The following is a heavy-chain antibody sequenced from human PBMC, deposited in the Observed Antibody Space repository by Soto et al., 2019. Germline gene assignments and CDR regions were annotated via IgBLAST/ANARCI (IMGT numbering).Heavy chain of an antibody. V-gene: IGHV2-70*13. D-gene: IGHD1-20*01. CDR1: GFSLTSPGMC. Sequence: PGPTLVNPTETLTVPCTFSGFSLTSPGMCGIWIRQSPGKALEWLALIERDDDDKYYSTSLKTRLTISKDTRKNQVVLTMANMDLADTPTYRCSGSIRGNLRSNGMAEWGQGTMVTV. CDR3: SGSIRGNLRSNGMAE. J-gene: IGHJ6*02. CDR2: IERDDDDK.